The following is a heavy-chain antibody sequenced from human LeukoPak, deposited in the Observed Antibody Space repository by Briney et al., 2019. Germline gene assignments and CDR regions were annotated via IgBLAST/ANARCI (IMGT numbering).Heavy chain of an antibody. CDR1: GFTFSSYW. CDR3: ARESDSSGFDY. J-gene: IGHJ4*02. CDR2: IKQDGSEI. Sequence: GGSLRLSCTASGFTFSSYWTNWVRQAPGKGLEWVANIKQDGSEIYYVDSVKGRFTISRDNAKNSLYLQMNSLRAEDTAVYYCARESDSSGFDYWGQGTLVTVSS. D-gene: IGHD3-22*01. V-gene: IGHV3-7*01.